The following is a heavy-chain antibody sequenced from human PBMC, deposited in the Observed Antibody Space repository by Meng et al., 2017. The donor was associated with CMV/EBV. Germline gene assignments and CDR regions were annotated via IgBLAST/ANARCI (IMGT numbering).Heavy chain of an antibody. CDR1: GYTFTGYY. CDR2: INPNSGGT. CDR3: ARRLVEPAAIYYGLDV. Sequence: ASVKVSCKASGYTFTGYYMHWVRQAPGQGLEWMGWINPNSGGTNYAQKFQGRVTMTRDTSISTAYMELSRLRSDDTAVYYCARRLVEPAAIYYGLDVWGQGTPVTVSS. D-gene: IGHD2-2*01. J-gene: IGHJ6*02. V-gene: IGHV1-2*02.